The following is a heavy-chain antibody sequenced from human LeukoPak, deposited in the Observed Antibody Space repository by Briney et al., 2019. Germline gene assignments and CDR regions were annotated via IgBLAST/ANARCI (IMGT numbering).Heavy chain of an antibody. Sequence: ASVKVSCKASGYTFTSYYMHWVRQAPGQGLEWMGIINPSGGSTSYAQKFQGRVTMTRDMSTSTVYMELSSLRSEDTAVYYCARVPRAPPHSSSWTKDYWGQGTLVTVSS. CDR1: GYTFTSYY. V-gene: IGHV1-46*01. CDR2: INPSGGST. J-gene: IGHJ4*02. D-gene: IGHD6-13*01. CDR3: ARVPRAPPHSSSWTKDY.